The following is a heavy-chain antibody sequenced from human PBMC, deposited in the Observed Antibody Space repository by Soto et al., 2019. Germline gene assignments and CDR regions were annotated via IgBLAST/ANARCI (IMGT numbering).Heavy chain of an antibody. Sequence: QVQLVQSGAEVKKPGSSVKVSCKASGGTFSSYAISWVRQAPGQGLEWMGGIIPIFGTANYAQKFQGRVTITADESTSTAYMELSSLRSEDTAVYYCARDRAVGYYDYVWGSYRYTAFDIWGQGTMVTVSS. D-gene: IGHD3-16*02. J-gene: IGHJ3*02. CDR2: IIPIFGTA. V-gene: IGHV1-69*01. CDR3: ARDRAVGYYDYVWGSYRYTAFDI. CDR1: GGTFSSYA.